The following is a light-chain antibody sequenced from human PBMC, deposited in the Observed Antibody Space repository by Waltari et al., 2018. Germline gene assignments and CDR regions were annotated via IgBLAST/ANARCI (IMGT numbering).Light chain of an antibody. CDR2: EGS. Sequence: WDQHHPDKAPNRLIYEGSKRPSGVSIRFSGSKSGNTASLSISGLQADDDAYYYCCSYAGSNTFVFGGGTKLTVL. J-gene: IGLJ3*02. CDR3: CSYAGSNTFV. V-gene: IGLV2-23*03.